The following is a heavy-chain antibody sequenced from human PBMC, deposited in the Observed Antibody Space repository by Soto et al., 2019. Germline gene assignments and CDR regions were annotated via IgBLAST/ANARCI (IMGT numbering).Heavy chain of an antibody. Sequence: GPLRLSCAASGFTFSNAWMSWVRQAPGKGLEWVGRIKSKTDGGTTDYAAAVKGRFTISRDDSKNTMYLQMNSLKTEDTAVYYCTTDPTTVKTFDYWGQGTLVTVSS. CDR1: GFTFSNAW. CDR3: TTDPTTVKTFDY. CDR2: IKSKTDGGTT. J-gene: IGHJ4*02. D-gene: IGHD4-17*01. V-gene: IGHV3-15*01.